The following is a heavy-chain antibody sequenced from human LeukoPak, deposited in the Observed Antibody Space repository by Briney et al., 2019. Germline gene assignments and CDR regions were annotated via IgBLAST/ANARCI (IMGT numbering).Heavy chain of an antibody. V-gene: IGHV4-38-2*02. J-gene: IGHJ4*02. CDR2: IYYSGST. CDR3: ARLAITMVRGAFFDY. CDR1: GYSISSGHY. D-gene: IGHD3-10*01. Sequence: SETLSLTCTVSGYSISSGHYWGWIRQPPGKGLEWIATIYYSGSTYYNPSLKSRATISVDTSKNQFSLKLSSVTAADTAVYYCARLAITMVRGAFFDYWGQGTLVTVSS.